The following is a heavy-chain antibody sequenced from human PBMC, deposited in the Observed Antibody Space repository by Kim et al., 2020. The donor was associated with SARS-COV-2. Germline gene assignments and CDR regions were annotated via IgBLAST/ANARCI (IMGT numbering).Heavy chain of an antibody. CDR2: IRSKANGGTA. V-gene: IGHV3-49*03. J-gene: IGHJ3*02. Sequence: GGSLRLSCTSSGFTFGDYAMSWFRQAPGKGLEWVGFIRSKANGGTADYAASVKGRFSISRADSKSVGYLQMNSLKTEDTAVYYCARAYLGYCRGGNCYDPWHTFDIWGQGTMVTVSS. D-gene: IGHD2-15*01. CDR1: GFTFGDYA. CDR3: ARAYLGYCRGGNCYDPWHTFDI.